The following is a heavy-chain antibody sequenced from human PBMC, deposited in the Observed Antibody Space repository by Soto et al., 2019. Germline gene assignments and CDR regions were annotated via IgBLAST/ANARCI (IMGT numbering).Heavy chain of an antibody. Sequence: GGSLRLSCAASGFTFDDYTMHWVRQAPGKGLEWVSLISWDGGSTYYADSVKGRFTISRDNSKNSLYLQMNSLRTEDTALYYCAKGAGIAAAGARAYYFDYWGQGTLVTVSS. CDR2: ISWDGGST. V-gene: IGHV3-43*01. J-gene: IGHJ4*02. CDR3: AKGAGIAAAGARAYYFDY. D-gene: IGHD6-13*01. CDR1: GFTFDDYT.